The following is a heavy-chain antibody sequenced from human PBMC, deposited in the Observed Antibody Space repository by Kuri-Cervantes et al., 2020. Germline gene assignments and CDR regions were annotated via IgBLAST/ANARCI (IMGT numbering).Heavy chain of an antibody. CDR3: AREGYGCIPYAFDI. D-gene: IGHD4-23*01. V-gene: IGHV3-9*01. Sequence: GGSLRLSCEASGFTFDAYAMHWVRQAPGKGLEWVSGISWNSGSIGYADSVKGRFTISRDNAKNSLYLQMNSLRAEDTSVYYCAREGYGCIPYAFDIWGQGTMVTVSS. J-gene: IGHJ3*02. CDR2: ISWNSGSI. CDR1: GFTFDAYA.